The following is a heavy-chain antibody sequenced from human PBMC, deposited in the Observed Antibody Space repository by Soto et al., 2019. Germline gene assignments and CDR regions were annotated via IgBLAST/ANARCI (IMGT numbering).Heavy chain of an antibody. Sequence: QVTVKESGPVLVKPTETLTLTCTVSGFSLSNAGLGVSWIRQPPGKALEWLAHIFSNDEKSYSTSLKSRLTISKDTSKSQVVVIMTHTDPVDTTTYYCASKSSTNLYWFDPWCQGSLVTVSS. J-gene: IGHJ5*02. V-gene: IGHV2-26*04. CDR2: IFSNDEK. CDR1: GFSLSNAGLG. D-gene: IGHD6-6*01. CDR3: ASKSSTNLYWFDP.